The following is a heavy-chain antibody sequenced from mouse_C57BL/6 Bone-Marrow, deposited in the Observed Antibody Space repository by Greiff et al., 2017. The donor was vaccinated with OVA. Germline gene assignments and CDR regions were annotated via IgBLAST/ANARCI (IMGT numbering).Heavy chain of an antibody. V-gene: IGHV1-76*01. CDR1: GYTFTDYY. D-gene: IGHD1-1*01. J-gene: IGHJ4*01. CDR3: ARSGYYGPDYYAMDY. CDR2: IYPGSGNT. Sequence: QVHVKQSGAELVRPGASVKLSCKASGYTFTDYYINWVKQRPGQGLEWIARIYPGSGNTYYNEKFKGKATLTAEKSSSTAYMQLSSLTSEDSAVYFCARSGYYGPDYYAMDYWGQGTSVTVSS.